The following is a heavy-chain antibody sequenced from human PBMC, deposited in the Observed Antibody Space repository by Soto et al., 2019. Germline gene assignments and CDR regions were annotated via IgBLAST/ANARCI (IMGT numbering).Heavy chain of an antibody. CDR2: IYYSGST. CDR3: ARAWDYGDYDVLYAFDI. Sequence: SETLSLTCTVSGGSISSYYWSWIRQPPGKGLEWIGYIYYSGSTNYNPSLKSRVTISVDTSKNQFSLKLSSVTAADTAVYYCARAWDYGDYDVLYAFDIWXQGTMVTVSS. D-gene: IGHD4-17*01. CDR1: GGSISSYY. V-gene: IGHV4-59*01. J-gene: IGHJ3*02.